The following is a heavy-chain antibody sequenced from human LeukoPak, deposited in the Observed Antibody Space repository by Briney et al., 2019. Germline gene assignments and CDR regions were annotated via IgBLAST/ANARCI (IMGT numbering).Heavy chain of an antibody. D-gene: IGHD5-18*01. CDR1: GFTFSNYG. V-gene: IGHV3-30*03. CDR2: LSYDGSDK. J-gene: IGHJ6*02. Sequence: GGSLRLSCVASGFTFSNYGMHWVRQAPGKGLEWVAVLSYDGSDKYYADSVKGRFTISRGNSKNTLYLQMNSLRAEDTAVYYCARDAVDTANAVWGQGTTVTVSS. CDR3: ARDAVDTANAV.